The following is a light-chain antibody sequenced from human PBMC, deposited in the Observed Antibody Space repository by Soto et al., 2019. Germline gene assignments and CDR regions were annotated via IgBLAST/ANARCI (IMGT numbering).Light chain of an antibody. Sequence: EIVLTQSPGTLSLSPGERATLSCRASQSVSSSYLAWYQQKPGQAPRLLIYGASSRATGIPDRFSGSGSGEDFTLTMSRLEPEDFAVYYWQESGSSLGKFSQGT. CDR1: QSVSSSY. V-gene: IGKV3-20*01. J-gene: IGKJ1*01. CDR2: GAS. CDR3: QESGSSLGK.